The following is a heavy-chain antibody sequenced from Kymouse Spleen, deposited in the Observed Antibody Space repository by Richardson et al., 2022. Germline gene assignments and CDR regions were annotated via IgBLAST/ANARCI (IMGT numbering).Heavy chain of an antibody. D-gene: IGHD3-22*01. Sequence: QVQLVESGGGVVQPGRSLRLSCAASGFTFSSYGMHWVRQAPGKGLEWVAVIWYDGSNKYYADSVKGRFTISRDNSKNTLYLQMNSLRAEDTAVYYCARDRDYYDSSGYYIFDYWGQGTLVTVSS. CDR1: GFTFSSYG. CDR3: ARDRDYYDSSGYYIFDY. V-gene: IGHV3-33*01. CDR2: IWYDGSNK. J-gene: IGHJ4*02.